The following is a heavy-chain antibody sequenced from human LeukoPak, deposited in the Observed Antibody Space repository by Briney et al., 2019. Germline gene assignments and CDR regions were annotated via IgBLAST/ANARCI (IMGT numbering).Heavy chain of an antibody. D-gene: IGHD6-19*01. V-gene: IGHV4-34*01. CDR2: INHSGST. CDR1: GGSFSGYY. Sequence: TPSETLSLTCAVYGGSFSGYYWSWIRQPPGKGLEWIGEINHSGSTNYNPSLKSRVTISVDTSKNQFSLKLSSVTAADTAVYYCARSPPTPLSYDSSGWYIRPSYYYYYMDVWGKGTTVTVSS. CDR3: ARSPPTPLSYDSSGWYIRPSYYYYYMDV. J-gene: IGHJ6*03.